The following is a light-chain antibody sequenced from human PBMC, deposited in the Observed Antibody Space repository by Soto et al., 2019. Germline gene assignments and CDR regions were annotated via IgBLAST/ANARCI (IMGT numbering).Light chain of an antibody. Sequence: QSVLTQPASVSGSPGQSITISCTGTSSDVGSYKYVSWYQQHPGKAPRLMIYEVTYRPSGVSNRFSGSKSGNTASLTISGLQAEDEADYYCSSYKSRSNYVFGTGTKVTVL. J-gene: IGLJ1*01. CDR1: SSDVGSYKY. CDR2: EVT. CDR3: SSYKSRSNYV. V-gene: IGLV2-14*01.